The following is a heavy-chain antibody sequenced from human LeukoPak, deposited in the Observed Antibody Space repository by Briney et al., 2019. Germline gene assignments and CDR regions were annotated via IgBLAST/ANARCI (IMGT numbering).Heavy chain of an antibody. D-gene: IGHD3-9*01. CDR1: GYTFTGYY. CDR3: ARGVMPTYYDILTGSHLTGGNWFDP. V-gene: IGHV1-2*04. CDR2: INPNSGGT. Sequence: GASVKVSCKASGYTFTGYYMHWVRQAPGQGLEWMGWINPNSGGTNYAQKFQGWVTMTRDTSISTAYMELSRLRSDDTAVYHCARGVMPTYYDILTGSHLTGGNWFDPWGQGTLVTVSS. J-gene: IGHJ5*02.